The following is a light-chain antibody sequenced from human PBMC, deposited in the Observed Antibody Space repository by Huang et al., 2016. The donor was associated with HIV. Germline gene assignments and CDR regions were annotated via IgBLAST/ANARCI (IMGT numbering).Light chain of an antibody. CDR1: LSVSTN. Sequence: ERVMPQSPATVSLSPGERATLSCRASLSVSTNLAWYQQGPGQAPRLLIYGASNRATGIPARFSGGGSGADFTLTISSLQSEDFAVYYCQQYDNWPLTFGGGTKVQIK. J-gene: IGKJ4*01. CDR2: GAS. CDR3: QQYDNWPLT. V-gene: IGKV3-15*01.